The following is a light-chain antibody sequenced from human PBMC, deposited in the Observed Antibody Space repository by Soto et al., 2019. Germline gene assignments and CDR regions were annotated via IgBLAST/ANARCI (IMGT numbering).Light chain of an antibody. V-gene: IGKV3-20*01. Sequence: EIVLTQSPVTLSLSPGERATLSCRASQSVSSSYLAWYQQKPGQAPRLLIYGASSRATGIPDRFSGSGSGTDFTLTISRLEPEDFAVYYCQQCGSSPPTFGQGTKLEIK. CDR3: QQCGSSPPT. CDR1: QSVSSSY. CDR2: GAS. J-gene: IGKJ2*01.